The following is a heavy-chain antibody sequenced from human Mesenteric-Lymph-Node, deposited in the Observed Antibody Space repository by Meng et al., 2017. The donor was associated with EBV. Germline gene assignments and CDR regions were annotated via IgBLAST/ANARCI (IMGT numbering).Heavy chain of an antibody. V-gene: IGHV4-34*12. CDR2: VIHSGNT. D-gene: IGHD3-16*01. CDR3: ATGWGKANY. CDR1: GDSFSAYY. J-gene: IGHJ4*02. Sequence: QVQLPQWGAGLLKPSETLSLTCDVYGDSFSAYYWRWIRQPPGRGLEWIGDVIHSGNTSYSPSLKSRVTISVDTSKRQFSLKLRSMTAADTAVYYCATGWGKANYWGQGTLVTVSS.